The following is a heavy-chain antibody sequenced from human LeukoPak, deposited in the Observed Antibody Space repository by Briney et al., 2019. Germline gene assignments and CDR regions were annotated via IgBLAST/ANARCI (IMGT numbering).Heavy chain of an antibody. CDR2: INHSGST. J-gene: IGHJ6*03. CDR3: ARGVPPGYYYMDV. V-gene: IGHV4-34*01. CDR1: GGSFSGYY. Sequence: SETLSLTCAVYGGSFSGYYWSWIRQPPGKGLEWIGEINHSGSTNYNPSLESRVTISVDTSKNQFSLKLSSVTAADTAVYYCARGVPPGYYYMDVWGKGTTVTVSS.